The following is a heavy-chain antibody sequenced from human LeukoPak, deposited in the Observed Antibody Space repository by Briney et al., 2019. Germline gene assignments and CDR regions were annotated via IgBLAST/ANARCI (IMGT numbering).Heavy chain of an antibody. V-gene: IGHV3-33*01. CDR1: GFTFSSYG. Sequence: GGSLRLSCAASGFTFSSYGMHWVRQAPGKGLEWVAVIWYDGSNKYYADSVKGRFTISRDNSKNTLYLQMNSLRAEDTAVYYCARDRSPYGDYEGALDYWGQGTLVTVSS. D-gene: IGHD4-17*01. CDR2: IWYDGSNK. CDR3: ARDRSPYGDYEGALDY. J-gene: IGHJ4*02.